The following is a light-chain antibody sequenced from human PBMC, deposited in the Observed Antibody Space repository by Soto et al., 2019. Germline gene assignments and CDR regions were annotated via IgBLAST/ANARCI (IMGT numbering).Light chain of an antibody. Sequence: EFVLTQSPGTQSLSPGERDTLSCRASQSVSSSYLAWYQQKPGQAPRLLIYGASSRATGIPDRFSGSGSGTDVTLTISRLVSGDFAVYSCQMYGRSVRTFGQGT. V-gene: IGKV3-20*01. CDR2: GAS. J-gene: IGKJ1*01. CDR1: QSVSSSY. CDR3: QMYGRSVRT.